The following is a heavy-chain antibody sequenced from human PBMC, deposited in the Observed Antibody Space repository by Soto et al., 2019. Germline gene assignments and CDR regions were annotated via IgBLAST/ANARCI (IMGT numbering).Heavy chain of an antibody. V-gene: IGHV1-69*13. CDR1: GGTFSSYA. CDR2: IIPIFGTA. D-gene: IGHD2-21*02. Sequence: SVKVSCKASGGTFSSYAISWVRQAPGQGLEWMGGIIPIFGTANYAQKFQGRVTITADESTGTAYMELSSLRSEDTAVYYCARNGPVIGGGDCCHFDYWGQGTLVTVSS. J-gene: IGHJ4*02. CDR3: ARNGPVIGGGDCCHFDY.